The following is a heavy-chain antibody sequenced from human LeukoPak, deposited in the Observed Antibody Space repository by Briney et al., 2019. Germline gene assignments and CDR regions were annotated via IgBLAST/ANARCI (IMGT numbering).Heavy chain of an antibody. CDR2: IYYSGNT. V-gene: IGHV4-30-4*08. J-gene: IGHJ4*02. Sequence: SETLSLTCTVSGGSISSGDYYWSWIRQPPGKGLEWIGSIYYSGNTYYNPSLKSRVTISVDTSKNQFSLKLSSVTAADTAVYYCARDYGGNRIFYFDYWGQGTLVTVSS. CDR1: GGSISSGDYY. D-gene: IGHD4-23*01. CDR3: ARDYGGNRIFYFDY.